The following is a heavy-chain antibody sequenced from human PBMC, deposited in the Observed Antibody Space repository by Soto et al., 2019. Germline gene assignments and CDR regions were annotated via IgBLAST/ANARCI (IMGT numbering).Heavy chain of an antibody. CDR2: IYYSGST. D-gene: IGHD4-17*01. Sequence: SETLSLTCTVSGGSVSSGSYYWSWIRQPPGKGLKWIGYIYYSGSTNYNPSLKSRVTISVDTSKNQFSLKLSSVTAADTAVYYCASYHDYGDYYFDYWGQGTLVTVSS. CDR3: ASYHDYGDYYFDY. CDR1: GGSVSSGSYY. V-gene: IGHV4-61*01. J-gene: IGHJ4*02.